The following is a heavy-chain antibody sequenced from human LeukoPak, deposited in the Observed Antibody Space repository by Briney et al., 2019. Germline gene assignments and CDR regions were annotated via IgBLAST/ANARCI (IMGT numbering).Heavy chain of an antibody. Sequence: ASVRVSCKASGYTFTSYGISWVRQAPGQGLEWMGWISAYNGNTNYAQKLQGRVTMTTDTSTSTAYMELRSLRSDDTAVYYCARGTSGSYYNVDLDYWWQGTLVTVSS. CDR3: ARGTSGSYYNVDLDY. CDR1: GYTFTSYG. CDR2: ISAYNGNT. V-gene: IGHV1-18*01. D-gene: IGHD3-10*01. J-gene: IGHJ4*02.